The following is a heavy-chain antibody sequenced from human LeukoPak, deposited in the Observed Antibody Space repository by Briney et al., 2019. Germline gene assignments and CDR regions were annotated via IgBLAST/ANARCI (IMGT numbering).Heavy chain of an antibody. CDR3: ARHWGVGARYFDY. D-gene: IGHD1-26*01. J-gene: IGHJ4*02. CDR2: IKSKTDGWTT. Sequence: GGSLRLSCAASGFTFSNAWMSWVRQAPGKGLEWVGRIKSKTDGWTTDYGAPVKGRFTISRDDSKNTLYLQMNSLRAEDTALYYCARHWGVGARYFDYWGQGTLVTVSS. V-gene: IGHV3-15*05. CDR1: GFTFSNAW.